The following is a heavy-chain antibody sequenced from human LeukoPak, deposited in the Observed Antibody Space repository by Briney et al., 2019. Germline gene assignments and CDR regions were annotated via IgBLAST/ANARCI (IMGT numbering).Heavy chain of an antibody. CDR3: ARDLIL. J-gene: IGHJ4*02. CDR2: IYTSGSTNY. V-gene: IGHV4-4*07. Sequence: PSETLSLTCTVSGGSISSYYWNWIRQPAGKGLEWIGRIYTSGSTNYNYNPSLKSRVTMPVDTSKNQFSLKLSSVTAADTAVYYCARDLILWGQGTLVTVSS. D-gene: IGHD2-8*01. CDR1: GGSISSYY.